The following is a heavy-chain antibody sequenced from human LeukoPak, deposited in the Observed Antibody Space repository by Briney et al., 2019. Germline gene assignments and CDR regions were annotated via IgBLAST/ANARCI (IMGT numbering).Heavy chain of an antibody. J-gene: IGHJ3*02. D-gene: IGHD5-18*01. CDR2: ISYGGSNK. Sequence: GGSLRLSCAASGFTFSSYAMHWVRQAPGKGLEWVAVISYGGSNKYYADSVKGRFTISRDNSKNTLYLQMNSLRAEDTAVYYCASPSYGRAFDIWGQGTMVTVSS. CDR1: GFTFSSYA. V-gene: IGHV3-30-3*01. CDR3: ASPSYGRAFDI.